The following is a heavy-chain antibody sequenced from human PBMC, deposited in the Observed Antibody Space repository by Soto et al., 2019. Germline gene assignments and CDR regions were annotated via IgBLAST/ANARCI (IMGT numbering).Heavy chain of an antibody. CDR1: GFTFSSYS. CDR2: ISSSSSYI. J-gene: IGHJ5*02. CDR3: ARDLSLVVVITTDGWFDP. Sequence: EVQLVESGGGLVKPGGSLRLSCAASGFTFSSYSMNWVRQAPGKGLEWVSSISSSSSYIYYADSVKGRFTISRDNAKNSLYLQMNSLRAEDTAVYYCARDLSLVVVITTDGWFDPWGQGTLVTVSS. D-gene: IGHD3-22*01. V-gene: IGHV3-21*01.